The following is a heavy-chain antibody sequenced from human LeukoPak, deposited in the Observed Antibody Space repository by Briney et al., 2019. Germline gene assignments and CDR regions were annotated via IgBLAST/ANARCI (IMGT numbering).Heavy chain of an antibody. CDR1: GFTFSNYW. J-gene: IGHJ5*02. V-gene: IGHV3-7*01. Sequence: GGSLRLSCAASGFTFSNYWMSWLRQAHGKVLGWVGNIKRDGTEIYYVDSLKGRFTISRDNAKNSLYLQMDSLRAEDTAVYYCARLGVVGTGNWFDPWGQGTLVTVSS. CDR2: IKRDGTEI. CDR3: ARLGVVGTGNWFDP. D-gene: IGHD6-19*01.